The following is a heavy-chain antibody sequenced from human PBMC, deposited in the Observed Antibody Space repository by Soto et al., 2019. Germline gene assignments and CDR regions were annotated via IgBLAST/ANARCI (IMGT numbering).Heavy chain of an antibody. Sequence: QVRLQESGPGLVKPSETLSLTCTVSNASISSYYWSWNRQPPGKRLEWIGYMAPSGSSKYNPSLAGRVTISVDTSNNQYSLKLTSVTAADTAVYYCARDGNFGDDIHDYYGMDVWGRGTTVTVSS. CDR3: ARDGNFGDDIHDYYGMDV. D-gene: IGHD4-17*01. J-gene: IGHJ6*02. CDR2: MAPSGSS. CDR1: NASISSYY. V-gene: IGHV4-59*01.